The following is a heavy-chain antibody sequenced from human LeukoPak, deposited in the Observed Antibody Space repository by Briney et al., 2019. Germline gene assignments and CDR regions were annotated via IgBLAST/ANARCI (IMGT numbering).Heavy chain of an antibody. V-gene: IGHV1-24*01. CDR1: GFTLSELS. D-gene: IGHD2-2*01. J-gene: IGHJ6*03. CDR2: FDPKDGEA. Sequence: ASVEVSCKVSGFTLSELSMHWVRQAPGKGLEWVGGFDPKDGEAVYAERFRGRVILTDGRPSNTAYMDLSSLGADDTAVYYCATGVFCATTTCPGYGNYYYFMDVWGEGTTVTV. CDR3: ATGVFCATTTCPGYGNYYYFMDV.